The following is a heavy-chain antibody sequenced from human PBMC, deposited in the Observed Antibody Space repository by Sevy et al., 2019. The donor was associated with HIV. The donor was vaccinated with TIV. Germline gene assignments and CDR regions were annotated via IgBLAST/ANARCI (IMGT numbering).Heavy chain of an antibody. CDR3: AREGLGYCSGGSCYSHFDY. CDR1: GGTFSSYA. D-gene: IGHD2-15*01. J-gene: IGHJ4*02. Sequence: ASVKVSCKASGGTFSSYAISWVRQAPGQGLEWMGGIIPIFGTANYAQKFQGRVTITADESTSTAYTELSSLRSEDTAVYYCAREGLGYCSGGSCYSHFDYCGQGTLVTVSS. V-gene: IGHV1-69*13. CDR2: IIPIFGTA.